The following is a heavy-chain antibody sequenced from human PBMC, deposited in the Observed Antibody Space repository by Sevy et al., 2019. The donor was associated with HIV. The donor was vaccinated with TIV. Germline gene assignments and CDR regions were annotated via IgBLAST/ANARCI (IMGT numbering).Heavy chain of an antibody. CDR3: ARAKVPVASGRMPYYYYYGLDV. J-gene: IGHJ6*02. Sequence: GGSLRLSCAASDFRFSDFAMHWVRQAPGKGLEWVAFISYDGKRTKYADSVKGRFTVSRENSGKKFYVQMNSLRVEDAAIYYGARAKVPVASGRMPYYYYYGLDVCGLGTTVTVSS. V-gene: IGHV3-30*03. D-gene: IGHD6-19*01. CDR1: DFRFSDFA. CDR2: ISYDGKRT.